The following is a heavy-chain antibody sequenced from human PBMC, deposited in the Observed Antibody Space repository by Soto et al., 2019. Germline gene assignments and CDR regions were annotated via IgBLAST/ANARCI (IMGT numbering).Heavy chain of an antibody. CDR1: GFTFSSYA. V-gene: IGHV3-23*01. CDR3: AKAGLTIFGAATYDAFDI. CDR2: ISGSGGST. D-gene: IGHD3-3*01. J-gene: IGHJ3*02. Sequence: PGGSLRLTCAASGFTFSSYAMSWVRQAPGKGLEWVSAISGSGGSTYYADSVKGRFTISRDNSKSTLYLQMNSLRAEDTAVYYCAKAGLTIFGAATYDAFDIWGQGTMVTVSS.